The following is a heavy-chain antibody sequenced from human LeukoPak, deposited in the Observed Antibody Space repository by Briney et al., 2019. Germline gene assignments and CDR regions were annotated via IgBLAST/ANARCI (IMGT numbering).Heavy chain of an antibody. V-gene: IGHV3-48*01. D-gene: IGHD1-1*01. CDR1: EFTFSAYA. CDR3: AKSRSGSANWALQIFDN. Sequence: GGSLRLSCATSEFTFSAYAMNWVRQAPGKGLEWVAYISPTGSTMFYADYVKGRFTISRDNSKNSLFVQMNSLRAEDTAVYFCAKSRSGSANWALQIFDNWGQGTLVTVSS. J-gene: IGHJ4*02. CDR2: ISPTGSTM.